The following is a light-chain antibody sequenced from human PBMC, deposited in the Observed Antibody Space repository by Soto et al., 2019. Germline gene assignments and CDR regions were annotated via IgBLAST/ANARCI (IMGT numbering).Light chain of an antibody. Sequence: EIVLTQSPATLSLSPGERATLSCGASQSVSSYLAWYQQKPGQAPRLVIYDVSSRATGVPPRFSGSGSGTDFTLTISSLEPEDFAFYYCLQRSTWYTFGQGTKLEIK. CDR2: DVS. CDR3: LQRSTWYT. V-gene: IGKV3-11*01. CDR1: QSVSSY. J-gene: IGKJ2*01.